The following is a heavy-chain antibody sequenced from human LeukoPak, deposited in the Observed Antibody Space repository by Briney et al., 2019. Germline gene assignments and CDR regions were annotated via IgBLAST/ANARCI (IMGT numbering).Heavy chain of an antibody. D-gene: IGHD6-13*01. CDR1: GYTFTSNY. V-gene: IGHV1-46*01. J-gene: IGHJ6*03. CDR2: ISPSGGST. CDR3: ASPPVPQAAAITPGYFYYYMDV. Sequence: GASVKVSCKAFGYTFTSNYMHWVRQAPGQGPEWMGVISPSGGSTTYAQKFQGRVTLTRDMSTSTDYLELSSLRSEDTAVYYCASPPVPQAAAITPGYFYYYMDVWGKGTTVTVSS.